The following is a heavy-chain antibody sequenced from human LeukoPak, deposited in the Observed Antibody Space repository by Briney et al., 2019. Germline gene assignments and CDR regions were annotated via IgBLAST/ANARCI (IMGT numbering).Heavy chain of an antibody. Sequence: ASVKVSCKASGYTFTSYYMHWVRQAPGQGLEWMGIIIPSGGSTSYAQKFQGRVTMTRDTSTSTVYMELSSLRSKDTAVYYCARDSRKVVVVITPGYYFDYWGQGTLVTVSS. V-gene: IGHV1-46*01. D-gene: IGHD3-22*01. CDR3: ARDSRKVVVVITPGYYFDY. CDR1: GYTFTSYY. J-gene: IGHJ4*02. CDR2: IIPSGGST.